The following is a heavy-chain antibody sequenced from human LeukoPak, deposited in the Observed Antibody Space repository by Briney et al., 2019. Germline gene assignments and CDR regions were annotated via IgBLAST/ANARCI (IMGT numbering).Heavy chain of an antibody. CDR1: GFTFSSYW. J-gene: IGHJ4*02. CDR2: IKQDGSEK. D-gene: IGHD3-10*01. V-gene: IGHV3-7*01. CDR3: ARDYYGSGSHYFDY. Sequence: GGSLRLSCAASGFTFSSYWMSWVRQAPGKGLEWVANIKQDGSEKYYVDSVKGRFTISRDNAKNSLYLQMNSLRAEDTAVYYCARDYYGSGSHYFDYWGQGTLVTVSS.